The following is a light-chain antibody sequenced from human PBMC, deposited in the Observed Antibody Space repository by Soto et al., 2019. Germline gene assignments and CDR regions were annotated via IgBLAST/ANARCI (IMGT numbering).Light chain of an antibody. CDR3: SLYTSSSTVI. Sequence: QSALTQPPSVSGSPGQSVTISCTGSSSDVGRYNRVSWYQQPPGTAPKLIIYEVSNRPSGVPDRFSGSESGNTASLTISGLQAEDEADYYCSLYTSSSTVIFGGGTKHRP. CDR2: EVS. V-gene: IGLV2-18*01. CDR1: SSDVGRYNR. J-gene: IGLJ2*01.